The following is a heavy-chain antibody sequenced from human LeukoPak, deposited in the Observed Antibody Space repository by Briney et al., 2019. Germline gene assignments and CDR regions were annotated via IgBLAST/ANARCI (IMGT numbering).Heavy chain of an antibody. Sequence: GASVKASCKASGYTFTGYYMHWVRQAPGQGLEWMGRINPNSGGTNYAQKFQGRVTMTRDTSTSTVHMELSSLRSEDTAVYYCARDSRPSYDSSGYYYPGDYWGQGTLVTVSS. D-gene: IGHD3-22*01. J-gene: IGHJ4*02. CDR3: ARDSRPSYDSSGYYYPGDY. CDR1: GYTFTGYY. V-gene: IGHV1-2*06. CDR2: INPNSGGT.